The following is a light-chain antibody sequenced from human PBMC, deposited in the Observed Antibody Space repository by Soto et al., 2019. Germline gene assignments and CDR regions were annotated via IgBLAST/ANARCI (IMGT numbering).Light chain of an antibody. Sequence: IQLTQSPSSRSASVGDRVTITCRASQDIAIYLAWYQQKPGEAPKLLIYAASTLYGGVPSRFRGSGSGTDFAHTITSLQAEDFATYYCQQLRMYPSTFGGGTKVEIK. CDR2: AAS. CDR1: QDIAIY. CDR3: QQLRMYPST. J-gene: IGKJ4*01. V-gene: IGKV1-9*01.